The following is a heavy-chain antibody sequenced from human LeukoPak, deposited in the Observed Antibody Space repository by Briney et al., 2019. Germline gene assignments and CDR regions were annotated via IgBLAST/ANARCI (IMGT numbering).Heavy chain of an antibody. CDR1: GFTFSSYA. V-gene: IGHV3-23*01. D-gene: IGHD2-2*01. Sequence: GRSLRLSCAASGFTFSSYAMSWVRQAPGKGLEWVSAISGSGGSTYYADSVKGRFTISRDNSKNTLYLQMNSLRAEDTAVYYCAKDSAAHHYYYGMDVWGQGTTVTVSS. CDR2: ISGSGGST. J-gene: IGHJ6*02. CDR3: AKDSAAHHYYYGMDV.